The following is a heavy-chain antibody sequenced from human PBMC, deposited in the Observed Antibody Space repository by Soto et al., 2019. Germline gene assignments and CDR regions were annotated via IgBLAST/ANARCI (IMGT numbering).Heavy chain of an antibody. CDR3: AGSEETSYYYYGMDV. CDR2: IYYSGST. CDR1: GGSISSGGYY. V-gene: IGHV4-31*03. Sequence: SETLSLTCTVSGGSISSGGYYWSWIRQHPGKGLEWIGYIYYSGSTYYNPSLKSRVTISVDTSKNQFSLKLSSVTAADTAVYYCAGSEETSYYYYGMDVWGQGTTVTVSS. J-gene: IGHJ6*02. D-gene: IGHD2-2*01.